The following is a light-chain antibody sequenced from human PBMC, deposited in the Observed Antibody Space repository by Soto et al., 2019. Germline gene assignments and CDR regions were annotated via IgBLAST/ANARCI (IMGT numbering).Light chain of an antibody. CDR1: SGHSSYV. CDR2: LEGSGSY. V-gene: IGLV4-60*02. Sequence: QLVLTQSSSASASLGSSVKLTCTLSSGHSSYVIAWHQQQPGKAPRYLMKLEGSGSYNKGSGVPDRFSGSSSGADRYLTISNLQFEDEADYYCETWDSNTAVFGGGTQLIVL. CDR3: ETWDSNTAV. J-gene: IGLJ7*01.